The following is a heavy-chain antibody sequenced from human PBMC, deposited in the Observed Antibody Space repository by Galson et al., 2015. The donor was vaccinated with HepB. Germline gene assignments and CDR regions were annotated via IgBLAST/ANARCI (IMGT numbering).Heavy chain of an antibody. CDR2: IKQAGGEK. CDR1: GFTFSSYG. CDR3: ASAVLSDYSDSSGYYYDDAFDS. D-gene: IGHD3-22*01. V-gene: IGHV3-7*03. J-gene: IGHJ3*02. Sequence: SLRLSCAASGFTFSSYGMSWVRQAPGKGLEWVANIKQAGGEKYYVGSVKGRFTISRDNAKNSLYLQMNSLRAEDTAVYYCASAVLSDYSDSSGYYYDDAFDSWGQGTMVTV.